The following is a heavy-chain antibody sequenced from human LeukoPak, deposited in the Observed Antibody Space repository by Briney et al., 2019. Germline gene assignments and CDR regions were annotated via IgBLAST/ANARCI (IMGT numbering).Heavy chain of an antibody. CDR1: GYTFTGYY. CDR2: INPNSGGT. J-gene: IGHJ5*02. CDR3: ARETYYYDSKGFDP. D-gene: IGHD3-22*01. Sequence: ASVKVSCKASGYTFTGYYMHWVRQAPGQGLEWIGWINPNSGGTNYAQKFQGWVTMTRDTSISTAYMELSRLRSDDTTVYYCARETYYYDSKGFDPWGQGTLVTVSS. V-gene: IGHV1-2*04.